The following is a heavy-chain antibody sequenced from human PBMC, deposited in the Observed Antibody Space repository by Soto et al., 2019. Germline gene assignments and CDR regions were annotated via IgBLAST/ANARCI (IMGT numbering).Heavy chain of an antibody. CDR1: GFTFSSYA. CDR2: ISYDGSNK. Sequence: GGSLRLSCAASGFTFSSYAMHWVRQAPGKGLEWVAVISYDGSNKYYADSVKGRFTISRDNSKNTLYLQMNSLRAEDTAVYYCARDPTRNHYYYYGMDVWGQGTTVTVSS. J-gene: IGHJ6*02. D-gene: IGHD1-1*01. V-gene: IGHV3-30-3*01. CDR3: ARDPTRNHYYYYGMDV.